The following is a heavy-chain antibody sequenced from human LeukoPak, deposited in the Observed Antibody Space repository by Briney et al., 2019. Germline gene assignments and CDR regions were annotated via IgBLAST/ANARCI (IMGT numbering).Heavy chain of an antibody. Sequence: SETLSLTCAVYGGSFSGYYWSWIRQPPGKGLEWIGEINHSGSTNYNPSLKSRVTISVDTSKNQFSLKLSSVTAADTAVYYCAGGTNSSSWSNWFDPWGQGTLVTVSS. CDR1: GGSFSGYY. D-gene: IGHD6-13*01. J-gene: IGHJ5*02. CDR2: INHSGST. CDR3: AGGTNSSSWSNWFDP. V-gene: IGHV4-34*01.